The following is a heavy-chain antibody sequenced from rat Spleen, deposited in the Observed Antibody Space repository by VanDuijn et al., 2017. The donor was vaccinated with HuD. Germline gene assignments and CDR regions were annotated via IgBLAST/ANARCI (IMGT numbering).Heavy chain of an antibody. CDR2: ISYDGGST. Sequence: EVQLVESGGGLVQPGRSMKLSCAASGFTFSNYGMAWVRQAPKKGLEWVAYISYDGGSTYYRDSVKGRFTISRDNAKSTLYLQMNSLRSEDTATYYCTTTDYYWGQGVMVTVSS. CDR3: TTTDYY. V-gene: IGHV5-20*01. J-gene: IGHJ2*01. CDR1: GFTFSNYG. D-gene: IGHD1-6*01.